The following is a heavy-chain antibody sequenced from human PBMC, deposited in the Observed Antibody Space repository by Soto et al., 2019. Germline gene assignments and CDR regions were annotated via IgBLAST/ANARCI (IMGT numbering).Heavy chain of an antibody. J-gene: IGHJ4*02. Sequence: PSETLSLTCTVSGGSISSSSYYWGWIRQPPGKGLEWIGSIYYSGSTYYNPSLKSRVTISVDTSKNQISLKLSSVTAADTAVYYCARLSMTTVTTDDYWGQGTLVTVSS. CDR1: GGSISSSSYY. CDR3: ARLSMTTVTTDDY. CDR2: IYYSGST. D-gene: IGHD4-17*01. V-gene: IGHV4-39*01.